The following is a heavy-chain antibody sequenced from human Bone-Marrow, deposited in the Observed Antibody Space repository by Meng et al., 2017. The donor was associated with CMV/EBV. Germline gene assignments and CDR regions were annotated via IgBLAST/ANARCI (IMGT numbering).Heavy chain of an antibody. V-gene: IGHV1-69*05. D-gene: IGHD4-11*01. CDR3: ARHRYSNYEGGYGMDV. J-gene: IGHJ6*02. CDR2: IIPIFATA. CDR1: GGTFNIYT. Sequence: SVKVSCKASGGTFNIYTINWVRQAPGQGLEWMGGIIPIFATAKYAQKFQGRVTIITDESTSTAYMELNSLRAEDTAVYYCARHRYSNYEGGYGMDVWGQGTTVTVSS.